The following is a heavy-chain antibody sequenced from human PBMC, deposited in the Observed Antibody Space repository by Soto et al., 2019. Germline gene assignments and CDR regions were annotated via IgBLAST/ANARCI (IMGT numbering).Heavy chain of an antibody. CDR2: IYSGGST. V-gene: IGHV3-66*01. J-gene: IGHJ6*02. CDR3: ARDGMTTVTSYYYYGMDV. Sequence: EVQLVESGGGLVQPGGSLRLSCAASGFTVSSNYMSWVRQAPGKGLEWVSVIYSGGSTYYADSVKGRFTISRDNSKNTLYLQRNSLRAEDTAVYYCARDGMTTVTSYYYYGMDVWGQGTTVTVSS. CDR1: GFTVSSNY. D-gene: IGHD4-17*01.